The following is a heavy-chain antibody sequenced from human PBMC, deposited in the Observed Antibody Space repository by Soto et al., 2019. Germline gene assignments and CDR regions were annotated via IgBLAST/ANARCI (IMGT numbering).Heavy chain of an antibody. Sequence: SETLSLTCAVYGGSSSGYYWSWIRQPPGKGLEWIGEINHSGSTNYNPSLKSRVTISVDTSKNQFSLKLTSVTAADTAVYYCARDKITGLFDYWGQGTLVTVSS. CDR1: GGSSSGYY. CDR3: ARDKITGLFDY. V-gene: IGHV4-34*01. D-gene: IGHD2-8*02. J-gene: IGHJ4*02. CDR2: INHSGST.